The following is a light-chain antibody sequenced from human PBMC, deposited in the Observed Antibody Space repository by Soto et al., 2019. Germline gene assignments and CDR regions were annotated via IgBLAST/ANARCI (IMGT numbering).Light chain of an antibody. CDR2: AAP. J-gene: IGKJ4*01. Sequence: DIQLTQSPSFLSASVGDRVTITCRASQGISSYLAWYQQKPRKAPKLLIYAAPTLQSGVPSRFSGSRPATEFTLRLSSVQPEDFATYYCQQINSYSPGVTFGGGTKVEIK. CDR1: QGISSY. V-gene: IGKV1-9*01. CDR3: QQINSYSPGVT.